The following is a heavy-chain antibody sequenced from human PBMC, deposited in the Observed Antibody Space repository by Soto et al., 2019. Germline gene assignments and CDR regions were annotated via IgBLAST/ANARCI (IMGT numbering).Heavy chain of an antibody. D-gene: IGHD3-16*01. CDR2: IYSGGST. CDR1: GFTVSSNY. Sequence: GGSLRLSCAASGFTVSSNYMSWVRQAPGKGLEWVSVIYSGGSTYYADSVKGRFTISRDNSRNTLYLQMNRLRVADTAVYYCAKIKGAITFLHFDTWGQGTQVTVSS. CDR3: AKIKGAITFLHFDT. V-gene: IGHV3-53*01. J-gene: IGHJ4*02.